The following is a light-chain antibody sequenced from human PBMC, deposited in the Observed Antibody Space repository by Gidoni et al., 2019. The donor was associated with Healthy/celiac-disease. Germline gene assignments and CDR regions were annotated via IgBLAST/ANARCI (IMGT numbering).Light chain of an antibody. J-gene: IGLJ2*01. CDR1: ALPKQY. CDR3: QSADSSGVV. Sequence: SYALTQPPSVSVSPGQTARITCSGDALPKQYAYWYQQKPVQATVLVIYKDSERPSGIPDRFSGSSSGTTFTLTISGVQAEDEADYDCQSADSSGVVFGGGTKLTVL. V-gene: IGLV3-25*03. CDR2: KDS.